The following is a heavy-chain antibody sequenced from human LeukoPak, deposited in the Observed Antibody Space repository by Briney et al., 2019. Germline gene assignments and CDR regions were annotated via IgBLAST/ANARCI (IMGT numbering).Heavy chain of an antibody. CDR1: GFTFSSYS. CDR2: ISSSSSYI. D-gene: IGHD1-26*01. J-gene: IGHJ4*02. V-gene: IGHV3-21*01. Sequence: GGSLRLSCAASGFTFSSYSMNWVRQAPGKGLEWVSSISSSSSYIYYADSVKGRFTISRDNAKNSLCLQMNSLRAEDTAVYYCARGSSPPSSGSYYSYWGQGTLVTVSS. CDR3: ARGSSPPSSGSYYSY.